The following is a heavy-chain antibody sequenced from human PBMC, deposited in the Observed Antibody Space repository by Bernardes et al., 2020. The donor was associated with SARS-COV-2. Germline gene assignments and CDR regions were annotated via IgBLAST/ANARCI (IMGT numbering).Heavy chain of an antibody. V-gene: IGHV4-61*02. CDR1: DDAISSGSFY. D-gene: IGHD6-19*01. J-gene: IGHJ4*02. CDR3: ARDGRISVPGTDYFDF. CDR2: ISASGST. Sequence: SETLSLTCAVSDDAISSGSFYWSWIRQPAGKGLEWVGRISASGSTNYNPSLKSRVTMSVDTSKNQFSLNLTSVTAADTAVYYCARDGRISVPGTDYFDFWGQGILVTVSS.